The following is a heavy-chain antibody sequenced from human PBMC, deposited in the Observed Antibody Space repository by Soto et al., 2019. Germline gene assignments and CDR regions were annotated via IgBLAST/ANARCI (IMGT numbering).Heavy chain of an antibody. CDR3: ARRYGGNFDY. V-gene: IGHV4-59*01. J-gene: IGHJ4*02. Sequence: PSETLSLTCTVSGGSISSYYWSWIRQPPGKGLEWIGYIYYSGSTNYNPSLKSRVTISVDTSKNQFSLKVRPVTAADTAVYYCARRYGGNFDYWGQGTLVTSPQ. D-gene: IGHD1-26*01. CDR1: GGSISSYY. CDR2: IYYSGST.